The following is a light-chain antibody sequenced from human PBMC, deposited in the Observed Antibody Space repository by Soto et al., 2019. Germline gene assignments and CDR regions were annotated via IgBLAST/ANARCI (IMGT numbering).Light chain of an antibody. V-gene: IGKV3-15*01. J-gene: IGKJ1*01. CDR1: QSVFSS. CDR2: GAA. Sequence: EIVMTQSPATLSVSPGERATLSCRASQSVFSSLAWYQQKPGQAPRLLIYGAATRATGIPARFSGSGSGTECTLTISSPQSEEFAVYYCQQYHNWPAFGQGTKVEIK. CDR3: QQYHNWPA.